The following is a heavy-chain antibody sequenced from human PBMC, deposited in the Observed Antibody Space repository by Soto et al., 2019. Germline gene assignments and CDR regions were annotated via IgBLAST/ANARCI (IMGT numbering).Heavy chain of an antibody. D-gene: IGHD5-18*01. CDR2: MWYDGRSQ. V-gene: IGHV3-33*01. Sequence: QVQLVESGGGVVQPGRSLRLSCAASGFTFSSYAMHWVRQAPGKGLEWVAVMWYDGRSQYYADSVKGRFTISRDNSKNTLYLQMNILRAADTAVYYCVRTKGDDTAMVFTAFHIWGQRTQVTVSS. CDR1: GFTFSSYA. CDR3: VRTKGDDTAMVFTAFHI. J-gene: IGHJ3*02.